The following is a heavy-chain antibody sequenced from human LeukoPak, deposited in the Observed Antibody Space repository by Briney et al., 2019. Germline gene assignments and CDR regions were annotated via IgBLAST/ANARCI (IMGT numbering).Heavy chain of an antibody. Sequence: PGGSLRLSCAASGFTFSSYWMSWIRQAPGKGLEWVANIKEDGSEKYYVDSMEGRFTVSRDNAKNSLYLQMDSLRVEDTAVYYCAREGALDIGVDYWGQGTLVTVSS. J-gene: IGHJ4*02. D-gene: IGHD2-15*01. V-gene: IGHV3-7*03. CDR1: GFTFSSYW. CDR3: AREGALDIGVDY. CDR2: IKEDGSEK.